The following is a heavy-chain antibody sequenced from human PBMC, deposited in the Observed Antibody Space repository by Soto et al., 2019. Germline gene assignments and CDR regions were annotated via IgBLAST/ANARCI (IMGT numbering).Heavy chain of an antibody. Sequence: SETLSLTCTVSGGSISSGGYYWSWIRQHPENGLEWIGYIYYSGSTYYNPSLKSRVTISVDTSKNQFSLKLSSVTAADTAVYYCAREEHSSSWYIYFDYWGQGTLVTVSS. CDR1: GGSISSGGYY. CDR2: IYYSGST. V-gene: IGHV4-31*03. J-gene: IGHJ4*02. D-gene: IGHD6-13*01. CDR3: AREEHSSSWYIYFDY.